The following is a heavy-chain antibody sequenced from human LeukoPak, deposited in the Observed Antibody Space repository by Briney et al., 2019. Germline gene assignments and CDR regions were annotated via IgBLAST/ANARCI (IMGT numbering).Heavy chain of an antibody. Sequence: GGSLRLSCAASGFTFTSYWMHWVRQAPGKGLVWVSRINSDGSRTSYADSVKGRFTISRDNAKNTLYLQMNSLRADDTAVYYCARESTTVTTNYFDYWGQGTLVTVSS. CDR1: GFTFTSYW. D-gene: IGHD4-17*01. J-gene: IGHJ4*02. CDR3: ARESTTVTTNYFDY. V-gene: IGHV3-74*01. CDR2: INSDGSRT.